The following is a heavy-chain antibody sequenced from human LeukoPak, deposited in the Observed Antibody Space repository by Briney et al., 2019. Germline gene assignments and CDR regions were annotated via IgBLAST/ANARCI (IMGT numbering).Heavy chain of an antibody. V-gene: IGHV1-69*05. J-gene: IGHJ4*02. D-gene: IGHD5-12*01. Sequence: GSSVKVSCKASGGTFSSYAVSWVRQAPGQGLQWMGGIIPIFGTANYAQKFQGRVTITRNTSISTAYMELSSLRSEDTAVYYCARGEDSGYEYYFDYWGQGTLVTVSS. CDR1: GGTFSSYA. CDR2: IIPIFGTA. CDR3: ARGEDSGYEYYFDY.